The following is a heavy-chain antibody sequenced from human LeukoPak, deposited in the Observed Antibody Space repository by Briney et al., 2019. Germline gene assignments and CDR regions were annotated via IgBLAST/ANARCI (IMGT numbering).Heavy chain of an antibody. Sequence: SETLSLTCTVSGGSISSSTYHWGWIRQPPGKGLECIGVISYTGSTYYNPSLKSRVTMSVDTSKNHFSLMLNSVTAADTAVYYCAGRATGLNWYDPWGQGTLVTVSS. CDR2: ISYTGST. D-gene: IGHD1-1*01. CDR3: AGRATGLNWYDP. CDR1: GGSISSSTYH. V-gene: IGHV4-39*07. J-gene: IGHJ5*02.